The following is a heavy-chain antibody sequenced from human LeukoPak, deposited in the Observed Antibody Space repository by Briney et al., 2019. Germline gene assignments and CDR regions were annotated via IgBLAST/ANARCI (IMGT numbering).Heavy chain of an antibody. CDR2: IGGSGGGT. Sequence: PGGSLRPSCAASGFTFSSFVMNWVRQAPGKGLEWVSSIGGSGGGTYYADSVKGRFTISRDNSKNTLYLLMNTLRGDDTAVYYCAKISGSGSSHSDSWGQGTLVTVSS. CDR1: GFTFSSFV. CDR3: AKISGSGSSHSDS. J-gene: IGHJ4*02. D-gene: IGHD3-10*01. V-gene: IGHV3-23*01.